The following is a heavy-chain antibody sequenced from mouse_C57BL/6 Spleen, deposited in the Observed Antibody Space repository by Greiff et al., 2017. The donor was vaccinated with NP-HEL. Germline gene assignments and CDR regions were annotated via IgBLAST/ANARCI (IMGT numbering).Heavy chain of an antibody. D-gene: IGHD3-2*02. CDR1: GYTFTDYY. CDR3: ARGRLRLPFAY. J-gene: IGHJ3*01. Sequence: VQLQQSGPELVKPGASVKISCKASGYTFTDYYMNWVKQSHGKSLEWIGDINPNNGGTSYNQKFKGKATLTVDKSSSTAYMELRSLTSEDSAVYYCARGRLRLPFAYWGKGTLVTVSA. V-gene: IGHV1-26*01. CDR2: INPNNGGT.